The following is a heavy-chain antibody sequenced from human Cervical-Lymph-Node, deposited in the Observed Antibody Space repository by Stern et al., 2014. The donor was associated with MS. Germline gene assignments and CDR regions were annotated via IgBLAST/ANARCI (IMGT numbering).Heavy chain of an antibody. D-gene: IGHD3-3*01. CDR3: ARAIFGVNTAAMAPDAFDS. J-gene: IGHJ3*01. CDR2: IYTDGST. CDR1: GFTVSKNY. V-gene: IGHV3-53*01. Sequence: EVQLLESGGGLIQPGGSLRLSCAAPGFTVSKNYMSWVRPAPGKGLEWVSLIYTDGSTYYAGSVKGRFTIARDSSKNMLFLQMNSRRAEDTAMYYCARAIFGVNTAAMAPDAFDSWGQGTMVTVSS.